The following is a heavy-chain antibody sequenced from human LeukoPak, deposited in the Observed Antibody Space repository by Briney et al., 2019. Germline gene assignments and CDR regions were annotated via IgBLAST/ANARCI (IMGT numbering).Heavy chain of an antibody. Sequence: GGSLRLSCAASGFPFSNYWMTWVRQAPGKGLEWVASIMQGGSEKYYVDSVKGRFTISRDNAKNSLYLQMNSLRAEDTTVYYCARGSYFDTSGYVNWYFDLWGRGTLVTVSS. CDR3: ARGSYFDTSGYVNWYFDL. CDR2: IMQGGSEK. D-gene: IGHD3-22*01. CDR1: GFPFSNYW. V-gene: IGHV3-7*01. J-gene: IGHJ2*01.